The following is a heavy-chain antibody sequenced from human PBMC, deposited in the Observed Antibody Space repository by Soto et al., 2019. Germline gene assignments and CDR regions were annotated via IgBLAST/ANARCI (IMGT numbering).Heavy chain of an antibody. V-gene: IGHV3-30-3*01. Sequence: GGSLRLSSAASGFTFSSYAMHWVRQAPGKGLEWVAVISYDGSNKYYADSVKGRFTISRDNSKNTLYLQMNSLRAEDTAVYYCARDQEGSIAAADLYFDYWGQGTLVTVSS. CDR1: GFTFSSYA. J-gene: IGHJ4*02. CDR2: ISYDGSNK. CDR3: ARDQEGSIAAADLYFDY. D-gene: IGHD6-13*01.